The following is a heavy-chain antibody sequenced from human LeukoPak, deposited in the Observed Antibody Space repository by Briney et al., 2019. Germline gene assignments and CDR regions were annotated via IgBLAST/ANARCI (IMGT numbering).Heavy chain of an antibody. Sequence: VASVKVSCKASGYTFTNYYMHWVRQAPGQGLEWMGGIIPIFGTANYAQKFQGRVTITTDESTSTAYMELSSLRSEDTAVYYCARSRELSVIYAFDFWGQGTMVTVSS. CDR1: GYTFTNYY. V-gene: IGHV1-69*05. D-gene: IGHD3-22*01. CDR2: IIPIFGTA. CDR3: ARSRELSVIYAFDF. J-gene: IGHJ3*01.